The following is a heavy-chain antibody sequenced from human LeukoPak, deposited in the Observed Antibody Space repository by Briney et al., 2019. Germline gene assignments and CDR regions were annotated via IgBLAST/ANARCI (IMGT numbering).Heavy chain of an antibody. J-gene: IGHJ2*01. D-gene: IGHD3-22*01. Sequence: PGGSLRLSCAASGFTFSSYWMSWVRQAPGKGLEWVANIKEGGSEIYYVDSVKGRFTISRDNSKNTLYLQMNSLRAEDTAVYYCVRGEYYYDSSGRGFDLWGRGTLVTVSS. V-gene: IGHV3-7*01. CDR2: IKEGGSEI. CDR1: GFTFSSYW. CDR3: VRGEYYYDSSGRGFDL.